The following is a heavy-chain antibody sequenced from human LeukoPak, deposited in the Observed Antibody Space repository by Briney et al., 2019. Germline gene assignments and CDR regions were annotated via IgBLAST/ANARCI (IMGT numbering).Heavy chain of an antibody. Sequence: ASVKVSSESSGYTFTSYGISWVRQAPGQGLEWMGWISTNSGYTKYAQKFQDRVTMTTDTSTSTSYMELRSLRSDDTAVYYCARDYFHSSGSYYDCFGPWGQGTLVTVSS. CDR2: ISTNSGYT. CDR3: ARDYFHSSGSYYDCFGP. J-gene: IGHJ5*02. CDR1: GYTFTSYG. D-gene: IGHD3-22*01. V-gene: IGHV1-18*01.